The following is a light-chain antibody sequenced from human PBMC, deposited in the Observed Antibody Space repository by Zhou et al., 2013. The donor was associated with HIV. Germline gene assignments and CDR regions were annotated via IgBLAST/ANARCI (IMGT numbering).Light chain of an antibody. J-gene: IGKJ5*01. CDR2: GAS. Sequence: EVVMTQSPSTLSVSPGERVTLSCRASQNVFSNLAWYQQKPGQGPKVLIFGASTRANGIPDRFSGSGSGTDFNLTISRVEPEDTAVYYCQQYVSSVTFGQGTRLEVK. CDR3: QQYVSSVT. CDR1: QNVFSN. V-gene: IGKV3-20*01.